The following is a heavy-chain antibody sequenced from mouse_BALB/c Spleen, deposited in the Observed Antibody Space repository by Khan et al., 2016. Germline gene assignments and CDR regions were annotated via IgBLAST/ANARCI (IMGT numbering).Heavy chain of an antibody. D-gene: IGHD1-1*01. Sequence: VQLQQSGPDLVKPGASVKISCKASGYSFTGYYMYWVKQSHEKSLEWIGRINPNNGGSYSNQKFKGKATITVDKSSSTAYMELRSLTSDDSAVYCCLRDAMDYWGQGTSVTVSA. CDR3: LRDAMDY. J-gene: IGHJ4*01. V-gene: IGHV1-18*01. CDR2: INPNNGGS. CDR1: GYSFTGYY.